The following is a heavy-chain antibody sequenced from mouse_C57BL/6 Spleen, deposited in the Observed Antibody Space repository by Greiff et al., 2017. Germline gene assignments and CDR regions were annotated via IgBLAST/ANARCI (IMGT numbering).Heavy chain of an antibody. CDR2: IYPGDGDT. Sequence: QVQLQQSGPELVKPGASVKISCKASGYAFSSSWMNWVKQRPGKGLEWIGRIYPGDGDTNYNGKFKGKATLTADKSSSTAYMQLSSLTSEDSAVYFCARSGYDYPYYAMDYWGQGTSVTVSS. CDR3: ARSGYDYPYYAMDY. CDR1: GYAFSSSW. J-gene: IGHJ4*01. V-gene: IGHV1-82*01. D-gene: IGHD2-4*01.